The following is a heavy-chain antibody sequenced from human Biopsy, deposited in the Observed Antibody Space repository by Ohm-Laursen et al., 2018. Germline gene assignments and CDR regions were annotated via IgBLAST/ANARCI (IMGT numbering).Heavy chain of an antibody. CDR1: GFTFHSYA. CDR3: VRTWGGYDFGS. CDR2: LDVAEYNI. Sequence: SLRLSCAASGFTFHSYAMNWVRQAPGKWLDWISRLDVAEYNIYYADSVRGRFTASRDNSKGMVYLQMDSLRVDDTAVYYCVRTWGGYDFGSWGQGTLVTVSS. D-gene: IGHD3-16*01. V-gene: IGHV3-23*01. J-gene: IGHJ4*01.